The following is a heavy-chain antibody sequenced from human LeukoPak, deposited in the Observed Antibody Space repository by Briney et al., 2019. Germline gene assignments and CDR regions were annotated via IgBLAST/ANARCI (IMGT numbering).Heavy chain of an antibody. CDR3: ARTWIQLWPRTADY. D-gene: IGHD5-18*01. V-gene: IGHV1-18*01. Sequence: ASVKVSCKASGYTFRNYGITGVRQAPGQGLEWMGWISAYNGNTNYAQKLQGRVTMTTDTSTSTAYMELRSLRSDDTAVYYCARTWIQLWPRTADYWGQGTLVTVSS. CDR2: ISAYNGNT. CDR1: GYTFRNYG. J-gene: IGHJ4*02.